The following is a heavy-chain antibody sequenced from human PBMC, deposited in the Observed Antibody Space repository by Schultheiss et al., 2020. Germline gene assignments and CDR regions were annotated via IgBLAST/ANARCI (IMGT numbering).Heavy chain of an antibody. CDR1: DGSISSGSYY. CDR2: IYTSGST. Sequence: LSLTCPVSDGSISSGSYYWSWLRQPAGKGLEWIGRIYTSGSTNYNPSLKSRVTISVDTSKNQFSLKLSSVTAADTAVYYCARATKYSSGWFDYWGQGTLVTVSS. D-gene: IGHD6-19*01. J-gene: IGHJ4*02. CDR3: ARATKYSSGWFDY. V-gene: IGHV4-61*02.